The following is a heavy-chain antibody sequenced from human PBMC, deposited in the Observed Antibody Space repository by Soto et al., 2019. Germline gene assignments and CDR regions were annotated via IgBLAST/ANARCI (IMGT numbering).Heavy chain of an antibody. J-gene: IGHJ6*02. Sequence: GESLKISCKGSGYSFTSYWIGWVRQMPGKGLEWMGIIYPGDSDTRYSPSFQGQVTISADKSISTAYLQWSSLKASDTAMYYCARYLEPAYYYYGMDVWGQGTTVTVSS. V-gene: IGHV5-51*01. CDR2: IYPGDSDT. D-gene: IGHD1-1*01. CDR3: ARYLEPAYYYYGMDV. CDR1: GYSFTSYW.